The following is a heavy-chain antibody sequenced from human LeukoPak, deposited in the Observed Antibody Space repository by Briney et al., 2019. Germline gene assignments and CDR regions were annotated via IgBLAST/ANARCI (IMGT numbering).Heavy chain of an antibody. CDR3: AKITHGDYSDYYGMDV. V-gene: IGHV3-23*01. J-gene: IGHJ6*02. Sequence: GGSLRLSCAASGFTFSSYTMHWIRQAPGKGLEWVSAISGSGGSTYYADSVKGRFTISRDNSKNTLYLQMNSLRAEDTAVYYCAKITHGDYSDYYGMDVWGQGTTVTVSS. CDR2: ISGSGGST. D-gene: IGHD4-17*01. CDR1: GFTFSSYT.